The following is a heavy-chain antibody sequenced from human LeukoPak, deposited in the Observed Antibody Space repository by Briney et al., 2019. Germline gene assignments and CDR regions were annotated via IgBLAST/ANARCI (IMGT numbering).Heavy chain of an antibody. CDR2: IYYSGST. J-gene: IGHJ4*02. Sequence: SETLSLTCAVSGGSISSSSYYWDWIRQPPGKGLEWIGSIYYSGSTYYNPSLKSRVTISVDTSKNQFPLKLSSVTAADTAVYYCAVGGIVGATTLDYWGQGTLVTVSS. CDR3: AVGGIVGATTLDY. CDR1: GGSISSSSYY. V-gene: IGHV4-39*01. D-gene: IGHD1-26*01.